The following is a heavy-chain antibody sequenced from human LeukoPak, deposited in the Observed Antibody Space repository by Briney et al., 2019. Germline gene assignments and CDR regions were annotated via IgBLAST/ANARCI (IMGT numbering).Heavy chain of an antibody. V-gene: IGHV3-23*01. CDR1: GLTFINFG. J-gene: IGHJ4*02. Sequence: GGSLRLSCAASGLTFINFGMTWVRQAPGKGLEWVSAISGSAVITFYADSVKGRFTISRDNSKNTLYLQMNSLRAEDTAVYYCAKIPVLLWFGEFGFDYWGQGTLVTVSS. CDR2: ISGSAVIT. CDR3: AKIPVLLWFGEFGFDY. D-gene: IGHD3-10*01.